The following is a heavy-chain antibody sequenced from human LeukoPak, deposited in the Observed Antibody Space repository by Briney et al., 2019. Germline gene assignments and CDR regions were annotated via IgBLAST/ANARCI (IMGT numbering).Heavy chain of an antibody. CDR2: ISSSSSYI. CDR3: AKALGDYDFWSGPGDY. Sequence: GGSLRLSCAASGFTFSSYSMNWVRQAPGKGLEWVSSISSSSSYIYYADSVKGRFTISRDNSKNTLYLQMNSLRAEDTAVYYCAKALGDYDFWSGPGDYWGQGTLVTVSS. CDR1: GFTFSSYS. D-gene: IGHD3-3*01. V-gene: IGHV3-21*01. J-gene: IGHJ4*02.